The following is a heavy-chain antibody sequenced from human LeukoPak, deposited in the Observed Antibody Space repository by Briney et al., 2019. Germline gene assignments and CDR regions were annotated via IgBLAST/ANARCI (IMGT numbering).Heavy chain of an antibody. Sequence: GGSLRLSCAASGFTFSSYAMSWVRQAPGRGLEWVSAISGSGGSTYYADSVKGRFTISRDNSKNTLYLQMNSLRAEDTAVYYCAKQGCSGGSCYFDYWGQGTLVTVSS. V-gene: IGHV3-23*01. D-gene: IGHD2-15*01. CDR1: GFTFSSYA. CDR3: AKQGCSGGSCYFDY. J-gene: IGHJ4*02. CDR2: ISGSGGST.